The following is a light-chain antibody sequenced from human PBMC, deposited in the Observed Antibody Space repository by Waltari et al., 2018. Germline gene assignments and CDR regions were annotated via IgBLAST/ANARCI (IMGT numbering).Light chain of an antibody. CDR3: QHYDSYPVT. J-gene: IGKJ1*01. Sequence: DIQMTQSPSTLSASVGDRVTITCRASQSISSWLAWYQQKPGKAPKLLIYKASTLEGGVPSRFSGRGSGREFTRTISSLQPDDFATYYCQHYDSYPVTFGQGTKVDIK. CDR2: KAS. V-gene: IGKV1-5*03. CDR1: QSISSW.